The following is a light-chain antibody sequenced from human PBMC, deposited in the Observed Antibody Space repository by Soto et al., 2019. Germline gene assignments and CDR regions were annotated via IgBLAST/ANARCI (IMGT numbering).Light chain of an antibody. Sequence: AIRMTQSPSSFSASTGDRVTITCRTSQGIGNNLAWYQRKPGRAPKLLISGASTLQIGVPSRFSGRGSGTEFTLTINYLQSEDFAIYYCQHYYSHPPTFGQGTNVEIK. J-gene: IGKJ1*01. V-gene: IGKV1-8*01. CDR2: GAS. CDR3: QHYYSHPPT. CDR1: QGIGNN.